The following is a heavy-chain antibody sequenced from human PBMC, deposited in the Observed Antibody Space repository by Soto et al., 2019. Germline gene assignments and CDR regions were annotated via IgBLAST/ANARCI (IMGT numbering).Heavy chain of an antibody. CDR3: ARDGEGKAAAGMVY. Sequence: QVQLVQSGAEVKKPGASVRASCKASGYTITCCAMHWVRQAPGQRPEWMGWINAGDGDTKYSQNFQGRLTIIRDTSASTAYMELSSLRSEDTAVYYCARDGEGKAAAGMVYWGQETLVTVSS. V-gene: IGHV1-3*01. D-gene: IGHD6-13*01. CDR2: INAGDGDT. CDR1: GYTITCCA. J-gene: IGHJ4*02.